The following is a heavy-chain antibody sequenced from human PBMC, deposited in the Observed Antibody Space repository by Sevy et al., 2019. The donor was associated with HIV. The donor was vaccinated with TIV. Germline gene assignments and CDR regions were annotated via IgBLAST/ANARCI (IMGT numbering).Heavy chain of an antibody. CDR1: GYTFTSYG. V-gene: IGHV1-18*01. D-gene: IGHD5-12*01. CDR2: ISAYNGNT. J-gene: IGHJ6*02. CDR3: AREGYSGYIDYYGMDV. Sequence: ASVKVSCKASGYTFTSYGISWVRQAPGQGLEWMGWISAYNGNTNYAQKLQGRVTMTTDTSTSTAYMELRSLRSDDTAVYYCAREGYSGYIDYYGMDVRGQGTTVTVSS.